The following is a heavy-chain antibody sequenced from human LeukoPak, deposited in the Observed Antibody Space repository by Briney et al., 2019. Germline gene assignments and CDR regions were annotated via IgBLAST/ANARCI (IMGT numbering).Heavy chain of an antibody. CDR1: GLTFSSYS. J-gene: IGHJ4*02. D-gene: IGHD2-2*01. CDR2: ISSSSSTI. V-gene: IGHV3-48*01. CDR3: ARVTTNGDCSSTSCYSDYFDY. Sequence: GGSLRLSCAASGLTFSSYSMNWVRQAPGKGLEWVSYISSSSSTIYYADSVKGRFTISRDNAKNSLYLQMNSLRAEDTAVYYCARVTTNGDCSSTSCYSDYFDYWGQGTLVTVSS.